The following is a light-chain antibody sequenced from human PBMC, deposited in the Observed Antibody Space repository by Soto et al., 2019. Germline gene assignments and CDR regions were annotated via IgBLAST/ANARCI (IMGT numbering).Light chain of an antibody. CDR3: TSFTSSNTWV. CDR2: EVS. J-gene: IGLJ3*02. CDR1: SSDVGGYNY. Sequence: QSALTQPASVSGSPGQSITISCTGTSSDVGGYNYVSWFQQHPRKAPKLKIYEVSNRPSGVSNRFSGSKSGYTASLTISELQAEDEADYYCTSFTSSNTWVFGGGTKVTVL. V-gene: IGLV2-14*03.